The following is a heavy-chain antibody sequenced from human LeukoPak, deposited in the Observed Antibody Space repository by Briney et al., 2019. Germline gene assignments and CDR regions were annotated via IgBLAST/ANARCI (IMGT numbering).Heavy chain of an antibody. Sequence: PGRSLRLSCAASGFTFSSYGMHWVRQAPGKGLEWVAVIWYDGSNKYYADSVKGRFTISRDNAKNSLYLQMNSLRAEDTAVYYCARLNGAAAGTDDSWGQGTLVTVSS. CDR3: ARLNGAAAGTDDS. J-gene: IGHJ5*02. V-gene: IGHV3-33*01. D-gene: IGHD6-13*01. CDR1: GFTFSSYG. CDR2: IWYDGSNK.